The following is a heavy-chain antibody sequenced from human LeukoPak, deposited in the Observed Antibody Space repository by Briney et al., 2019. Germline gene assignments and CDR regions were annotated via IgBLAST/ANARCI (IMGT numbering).Heavy chain of an antibody. CDR1: GGTFSSYA. Sequence: SVKVSCKASGGTFSSYAITWVRQAPGQGLEWRGGIIPIFGTANYAQKFQGRVTITADESTSTAYMELSSLRSEDTAVYYCARDGQSREYSSSWYDAFDIWGQGTMVTVSS. CDR3: ARDGQSREYSSSWYDAFDI. J-gene: IGHJ3*02. V-gene: IGHV1-69*13. D-gene: IGHD6-13*01. CDR2: IIPIFGTA.